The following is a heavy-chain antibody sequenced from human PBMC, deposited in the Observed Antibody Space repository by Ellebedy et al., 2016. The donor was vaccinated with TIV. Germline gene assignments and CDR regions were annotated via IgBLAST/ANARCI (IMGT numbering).Heavy chain of an antibody. CDR3: ARSVIDFYYYYGMDV. V-gene: IGHV1-8*03. Sequence: AASVKVSCKASGYTFTSYDINWVRQATGQGLEWMGWMNPNSGNTGYAQKFQGRVTITRNTSISTAYMELSSLRSEDTAVYYCARSVIDFYYYYGMDVWGQGTTVTVSS. CDR2: MNPNSGNT. CDR1: GYTFTSYD. J-gene: IGHJ6*02.